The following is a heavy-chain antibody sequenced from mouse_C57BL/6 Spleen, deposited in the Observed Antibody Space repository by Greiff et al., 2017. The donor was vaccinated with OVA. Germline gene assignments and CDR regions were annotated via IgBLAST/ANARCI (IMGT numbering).Heavy chain of an antibody. CDR1: GYSITSGYD. J-gene: IGHJ2*01. D-gene: IGHD4-1*01. CDR2: ISYSGST. V-gene: IGHV3-1*01. CDR3: AREGPGTGYFDY. Sequence: EVQLQESGPGMVKPSQSLSLTCTVTGYSITSGYDWHWIRHFPGNKLEWMGYISYSGSTNYNPSLKSRISITHDTSKNHFFLKLNSVTTEDTATYYCAREGPGTGYFDYWGQGTTLTVSS.